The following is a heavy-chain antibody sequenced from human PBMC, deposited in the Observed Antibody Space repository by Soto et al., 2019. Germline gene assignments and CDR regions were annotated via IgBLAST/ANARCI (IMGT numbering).Heavy chain of an antibody. CDR2: IWAAGSSK. Sequence: GGSLRLSCAASGFTFSSYGMHWVLQAPCKGLEWVAAIWAAGSSKYYADSVKGRFTISRDNSKNTLYLQMNGLRVEDTAVYYCAKDRLAGNFDYWGQGTQITVSS. CDR3: AKDRLAGNFDY. V-gene: IGHV3-33*06. CDR1: GFTFSSYG. J-gene: IGHJ4*02.